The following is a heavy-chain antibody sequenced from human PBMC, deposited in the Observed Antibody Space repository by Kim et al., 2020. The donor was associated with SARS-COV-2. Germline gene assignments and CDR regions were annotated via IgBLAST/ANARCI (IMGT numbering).Heavy chain of an antibody. CDR2: T. V-gene: IGHV1-8*01. CDR3: ARGHSSGFYFGF. Sequence: TGYAQKFQGRVTMTRDSSISTAYMELNTLRSDDTAVYYCARGHSSGFYFGFWGQGTLVTVSS. J-gene: IGHJ4*02. D-gene: IGHD3-22*01.